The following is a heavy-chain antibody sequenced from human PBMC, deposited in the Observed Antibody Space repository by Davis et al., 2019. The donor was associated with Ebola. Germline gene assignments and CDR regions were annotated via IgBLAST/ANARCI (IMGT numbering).Heavy chain of an antibody. D-gene: IGHD3-10*01. CDR1: GFTVRNYH. CDR3: AREVGSSLRGLEYYFDS. CDR2: LYRGGPT. V-gene: IGHV3-66*01. J-gene: IGHJ4*02. Sequence: GESLKISCAASGFTVRNYHISWVRQAPGKGLQWVSVLYRGGPTHYADSVQGRFTISRDDSKNTLSLQMNSLRAEDTAVYYCAREVGSSLRGLEYYFDSWCQGTLVTVSS.